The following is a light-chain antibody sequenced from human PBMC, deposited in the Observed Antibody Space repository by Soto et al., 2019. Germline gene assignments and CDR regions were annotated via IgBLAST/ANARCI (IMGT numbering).Light chain of an antibody. CDR2: GAS. Sequence: EIVMTQSPATLSVSPGERATLSFRASQSFSSNLAWYQQKPAQAPRLLIYGASRRAPGIPERFSGSGSGTDFTLTISRLEPEDFAVYYCQQYLTSPKTFGQGTKVDNK. CDR3: QQYLTSPKT. CDR1: QSFSSN. V-gene: IGKV3-20*01. J-gene: IGKJ1*01.